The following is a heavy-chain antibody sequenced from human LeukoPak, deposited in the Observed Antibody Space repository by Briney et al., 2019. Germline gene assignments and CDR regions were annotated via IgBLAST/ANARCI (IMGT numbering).Heavy chain of an antibody. D-gene: IGHD1-26*01. J-gene: IGHJ4*02. Sequence: GGSLRLSCAASGFSFRNYAMSWVRQAPGKGPEWVSAIRASDGTTYYADSVKGRFTISRDNSKNTLYLQMKSLRAEDTAVYHCAKDIVGDWSSYYFDYWGQGTLVTVSS. CDR2: IRASDGTT. V-gene: IGHV3-23*01. CDR3: AKDIVGDWSSYYFDY. CDR1: GFSFRNYA.